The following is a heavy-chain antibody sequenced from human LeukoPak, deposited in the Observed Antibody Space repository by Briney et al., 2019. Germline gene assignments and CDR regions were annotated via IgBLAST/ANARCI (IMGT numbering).Heavy chain of an antibody. J-gene: IGHJ4*02. CDR3: AKARSSWAGYFDC. CDR1: GFTFSSYA. Sequence: GGSLRLSCAASGFTFSSYAMSWVRQAPGKGLEWVSTTTTAGGNTYYADSVRGRFAISRDNSKNMLYLQMNSPRAEDTAVYYCAKARSSWAGYFDCWGQGALVTVSS. V-gene: IGHV3-23*01. D-gene: IGHD2-15*01. CDR2: TTTAGGNT.